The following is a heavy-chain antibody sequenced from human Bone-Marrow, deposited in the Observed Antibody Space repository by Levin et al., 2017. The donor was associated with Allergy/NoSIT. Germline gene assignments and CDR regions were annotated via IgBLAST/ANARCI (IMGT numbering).Heavy chain of an antibody. CDR3: ASARGWELPPFDY. CDR1: GGSFSGYY. Sequence: SETLSLTCAVYGGSFSGYYWSWIRQPPGKGLEWIGEINHSGSTNYNPSLKSRVTISVDTSKNQFSLKLSSVTAADTAVYYCASARGWELPPFDYWGQGTLVTVSS. D-gene: IGHD1-26*01. J-gene: IGHJ4*02. CDR2: INHSGST. V-gene: IGHV4-34*01.